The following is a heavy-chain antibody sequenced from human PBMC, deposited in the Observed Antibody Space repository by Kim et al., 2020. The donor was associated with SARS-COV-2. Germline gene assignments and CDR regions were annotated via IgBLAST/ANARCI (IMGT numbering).Heavy chain of an antibody. V-gene: IGHV1-2*02. J-gene: IGHJ4*02. D-gene: IGHD2-2*01. CDR3: AREGTSQGFDY. CDR2: T. Sequence: TNYATTFKGRVTMPKDTSIRTAYMELSRLRSDDTAVYYCAREGTSQGFDYWGQGTLVTVSS.